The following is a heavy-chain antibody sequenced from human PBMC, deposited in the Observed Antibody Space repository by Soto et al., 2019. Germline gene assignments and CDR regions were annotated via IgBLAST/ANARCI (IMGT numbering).Heavy chain of an antibody. CDR3: ASARFQVLDGNPYFDS. CDR1: GGSITTGGSY. CDR2: IYHSGNT. V-gene: IGHV4-31*03. D-gene: IGHD2-2*01. J-gene: IGHJ4*02. Sequence: TLSLTCTVSGGSITTGGSYWSWLRQPPGKGMEWIGNIYHSGNTYDNPSLKSRLTISVDTSKNHFSLMVDPGTAADTAVYYCASARFQVLDGNPYFDSWGQGTLVTVSS.